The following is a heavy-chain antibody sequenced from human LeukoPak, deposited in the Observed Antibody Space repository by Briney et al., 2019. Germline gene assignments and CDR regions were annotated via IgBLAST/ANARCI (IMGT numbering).Heavy chain of an antibody. CDR3: ARDGPGFCSGGRCYYYYMDV. D-gene: IGHD2-15*01. V-gene: IGHV3-7*01. CDR1: GFTFSSYW. Sequence: GGSLRLSCAASGFTFSSYWMSWDRQAPGKGLEWVANIKQDGSEKYYVDSVKGRFTISRDNAKNSLYLQMNSLRAEDTAVYYCARDGPGFCSGGRCYYYYMDVWGKGTPVTVSS. J-gene: IGHJ6*03. CDR2: IKQDGSEK.